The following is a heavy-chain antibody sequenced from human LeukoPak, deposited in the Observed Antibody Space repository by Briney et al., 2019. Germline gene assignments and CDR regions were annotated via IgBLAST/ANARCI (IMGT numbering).Heavy chain of an antibody. D-gene: IGHD2-21*02. J-gene: IGHJ4*02. CDR1: GGTFSSYA. Sequence: GASVKVSCKASGGTFSSYAISWVRQAPGQGLEWMGGIIPIFGTANYAQKFQGRVTITADKSTSTAYMERSSLRSEDTAVYYCARETAYCGGGDCYAYFDYWGQGTLVTVSS. CDR2: IIPIFGTA. V-gene: IGHV1-69*06. CDR3: ARETAYCGGGDCYAYFDY.